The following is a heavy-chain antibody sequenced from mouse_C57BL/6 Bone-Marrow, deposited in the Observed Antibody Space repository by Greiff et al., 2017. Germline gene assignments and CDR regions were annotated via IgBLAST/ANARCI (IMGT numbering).Heavy chain of an antibody. V-gene: IGHV1-82*01. CDR1: GYAFSSSW. CDR2: IYPGDGDT. J-gene: IGHJ2*01. CDR3: ALITLNFDY. D-gene: IGHD1-1*01. Sequence: QVQLKESGPELVKPGASVKISCKASGYAFSSSWMNWVKQRPGKGLEWIGRIYPGDGDTNYNGKFKGKATLTADKSSSTAYMQLSSLTSEDSAVYFCALITLNFDYWGQGTTLTVSS.